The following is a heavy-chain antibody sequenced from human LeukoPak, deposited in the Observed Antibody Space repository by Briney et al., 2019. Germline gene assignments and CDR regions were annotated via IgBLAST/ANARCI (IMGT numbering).Heavy chain of an antibody. CDR2: IYYSGST. Sequence: NPSETLSLTCTVSGGSISSGNFYWSWIRQHPGKGLEWIGYIYYSGSTYYNPSLKSRVTISVDTSKNQFSLKLSSVTAADTAVYYCARYYCGGDCYSMPLLNNWFDPWGQGTLVTVSS. CDR3: ARYYCGGDCYSMPLLNNWFDP. CDR1: GGSISSGNFY. V-gene: IGHV4-31*03. D-gene: IGHD2-21*02. J-gene: IGHJ5*02.